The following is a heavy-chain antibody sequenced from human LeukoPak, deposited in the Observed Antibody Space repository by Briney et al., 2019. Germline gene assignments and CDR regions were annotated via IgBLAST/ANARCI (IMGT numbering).Heavy chain of an antibody. J-gene: IGHJ4*02. CDR1: GGSISSGGYY. V-gene: IGHV4-31*03. CDR3: ARGRSCSSTSCFLDY. Sequence: SQTLSLTCTVSGGSISSGGYYWSWIRQHPGKGLEWIGYIYYSGSTYYNPSLKSRVTISVDTSKNQFSLKLSSVTAADTAVYYCARGRSCSSTSCFLDYWGQGTLVTVSS. CDR2: IYYSGST. D-gene: IGHD2-2*01.